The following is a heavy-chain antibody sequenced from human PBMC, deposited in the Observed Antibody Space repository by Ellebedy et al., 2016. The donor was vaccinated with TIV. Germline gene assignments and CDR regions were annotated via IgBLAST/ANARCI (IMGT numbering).Heavy chain of an antibody. CDR3: ARRRGGYYYGSGSPIDY. J-gene: IGHJ4*02. CDR1: GGSFSGYY. D-gene: IGHD3-10*01. CDR2: INHSGST. Sequence: SETLSLXXAVYGGSFSGYYWSWIRQPPGKGLEWIGEINHSGSTNYNPSLKSRVTISVDTSKNQFSLKLSSVTAADTAVYYCARRRGGYYYGSGSPIDYWGQGTLVTVSS. V-gene: IGHV4-34*01.